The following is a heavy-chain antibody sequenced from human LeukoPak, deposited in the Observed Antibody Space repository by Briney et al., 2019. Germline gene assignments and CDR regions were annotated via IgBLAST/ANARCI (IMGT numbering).Heavy chain of an antibody. CDR2: IYTSGST. J-gene: IGHJ4*02. CDR3: ARELWSAYYYDSSGLGY. Sequence: SETLSLTCIVSGGSISSYYWSWIRQPAGKGLEWIGRIYTSGSTNYNPSLKSRVTMSVDTSKNQFSLKLSSVTAADTAVYYCARELWSAYYYDSSGLGYWGQGTLVTVSS. V-gene: IGHV4-4*07. D-gene: IGHD3-22*01. CDR1: GGSISSYY.